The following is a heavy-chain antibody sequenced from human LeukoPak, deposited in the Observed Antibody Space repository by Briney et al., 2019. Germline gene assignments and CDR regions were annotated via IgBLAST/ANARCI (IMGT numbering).Heavy chain of an antibody. J-gene: IGHJ4*02. CDR2: ISWNSGSI. CDR3: ARSPSGLVGATTDY. CDR1: GFTFDDYA. D-gene: IGHD1-26*01. V-gene: IGHV3-9*01. Sequence: GRSLRLSCAASGFTFDDYAMHWVRQAPGKGLEWVSGISWNSGSIGYADSVKGRFTISRDNAKNSLYLQMNSLRAEDTAFYYCARSPSGLVGATTDYWGQGTLVTVSS.